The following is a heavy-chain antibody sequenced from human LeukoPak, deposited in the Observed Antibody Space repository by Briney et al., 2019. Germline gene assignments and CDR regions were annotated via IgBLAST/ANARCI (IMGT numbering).Heavy chain of an antibody. Sequence: SETLSLTCTASGGSFSSYCWSWVRQPAGKGLEWIGRIYTSGSTKYNTSLKSRVTMSVDTSKNQCSLKLSSVTAADTAVYYCARGRVGAIDYWGQGTLVTVSS. V-gene: IGHV4-4*07. CDR1: GGSFSSYC. CDR2: IYTSGST. J-gene: IGHJ4*02. CDR3: ARGRVGAIDY. D-gene: IGHD1-26*01.